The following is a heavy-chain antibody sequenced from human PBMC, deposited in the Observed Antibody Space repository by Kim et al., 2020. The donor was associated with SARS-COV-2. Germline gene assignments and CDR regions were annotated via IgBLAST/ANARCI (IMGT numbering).Heavy chain of an antibody. CDR2: ISAYNGNT. CDR1: GYTFTSYG. CDR3: ARDRRGGISSSTSCYDY. V-gene: IGHV1-18*01. J-gene: IGHJ4*02. Sequence: ASVKVSCKASGYTFTSYGISWVRQAPGQGLEWMGWISAYNGNTNYAQKLQGRVTMTTDTSTSTAYMELRSLRSDDTAVYYCARDRRGGISSSTSCYDYWGQGTLVTVSS. D-gene: IGHD2-2*01.